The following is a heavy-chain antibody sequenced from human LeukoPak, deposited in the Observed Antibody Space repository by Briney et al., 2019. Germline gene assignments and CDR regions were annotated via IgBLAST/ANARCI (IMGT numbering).Heavy chain of an antibody. Sequence: SVKVSCKASGGTFSSYAISWVRQAPGQGLEWMGGIIPIFGTANYAQKFQGRVTITTDESTSTAYKELSSLRSEDTAVYYCARDWWADCSSTSCRDYYYYMDVWGKGTTVTVSS. CDR1: GGTFSSYA. CDR2: IIPIFGTA. D-gene: IGHD2-2*01. CDR3: ARDWWADCSSTSCRDYYYYMDV. J-gene: IGHJ6*03. V-gene: IGHV1-69*05.